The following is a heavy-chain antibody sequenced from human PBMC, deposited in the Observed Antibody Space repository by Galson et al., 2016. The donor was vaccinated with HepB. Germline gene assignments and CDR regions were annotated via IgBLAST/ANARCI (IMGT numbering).Heavy chain of an antibody. J-gene: IGHJ4*02. CDR2: ISGSGHII. Sequence: SLRLSCAASGFSFANYAMSWVRQTPWKGLEWVAAISGSGHIIYYADSVKGRFTVSRDNSERTLFLEMNSLRAEDTAAYYCAKGGYFDTTGYFDYWGQGTLVTVSS. D-gene: IGHD3-9*01. V-gene: IGHV3-23*01. CDR3: AKGGYFDTTGYFDY. CDR1: GFSFANYA.